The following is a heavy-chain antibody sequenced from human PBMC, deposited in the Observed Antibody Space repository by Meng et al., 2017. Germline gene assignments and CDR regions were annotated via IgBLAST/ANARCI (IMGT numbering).Heavy chain of an antibody. Sequence: QVQLVQSGAEVKKHGASVKVSCKASGSTFTGYYRHWVRQAPGQGLEWMGRINPNSGGTNYAQKFQGRVTMTRDTSISTAYMELSRLRSDDTAVYYCARALIVVANWFDPWGQGTLVTVFS. J-gene: IGHJ5*02. CDR1: GSTFTGYY. CDR3: ARALIVVANWFDP. CDR2: INPNSGGT. D-gene: IGHD3-22*01. V-gene: IGHV1-2*06.